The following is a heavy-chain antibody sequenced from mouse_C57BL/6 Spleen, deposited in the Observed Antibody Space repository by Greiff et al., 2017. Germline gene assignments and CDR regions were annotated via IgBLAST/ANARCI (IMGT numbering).Heavy chain of an antibody. V-gene: IGHV1-80*01. CDR2: IYPGDGDT. CDR3: ARGPSTMVTPFDY. Sequence: QVQLQQSGAELVKPGASVKISCKASGYAFSSYWMNWVKQRPGKGLEWIGQIYPGDGDTNYNGKFKGKATLTADKSSSTAYMQLSSLTSEDSAVYFCARGPSTMVTPFDYWGQGTTLTVSS. J-gene: IGHJ2*01. CDR1: GYAFSSYW. D-gene: IGHD2-1*01.